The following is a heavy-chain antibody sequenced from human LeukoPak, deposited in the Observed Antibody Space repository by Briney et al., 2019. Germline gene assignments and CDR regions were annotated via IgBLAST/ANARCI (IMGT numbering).Heavy chain of an antibody. CDR2: IRYDGSNK. Sequence: GGSLRLSCAASGFTFSSYGMHWVRQAPGKGLEWVAFIRYDGSNKYYADSVKGRFTISRDNSKNTLYLQMNSLRAEDTAVYYCAKVAAVAEKFDYWGQGTLVTVSS. D-gene: IGHD6-19*01. V-gene: IGHV3-30*02. CDR3: AKVAAVAEKFDY. J-gene: IGHJ4*02. CDR1: GFTFSSYG.